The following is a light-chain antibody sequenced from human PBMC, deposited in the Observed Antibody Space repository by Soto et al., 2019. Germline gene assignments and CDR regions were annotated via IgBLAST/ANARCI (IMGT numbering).Light chain of an antibody. V-gene: IGKV2-28*01. CDR2: LGS. Sequence: DLVMTQSPLSLPVTPGEPASISCRSSQSLLHSDGYNYLDWFLQRPGQSPQLLIYLGSSRASGVPDRFSGSGSGTDFTLKISRVEAEDGGVYYCMQALQTPLTFGGGTKVDIK. J-gene: IGKJ4*01. CDR1: QSLLHSDGYNY. CDR3: MQALQTPLT.